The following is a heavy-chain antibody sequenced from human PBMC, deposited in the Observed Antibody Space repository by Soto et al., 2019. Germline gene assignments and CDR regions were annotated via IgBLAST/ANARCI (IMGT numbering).Heavy chain of an antibody. CDR2: IKSKTNGGTT. CDR1: GFTFINAW. CDR3: TTDDPINKY. V-gene: IGHV3-15*01. Sequence: PGGSLRLSCAASGFTFINAWMSWGRQAPGKGLERVGRIKSKTNGGTTDYAAPVKGRFAISRDDSKNTVYLQMNSLKTEDTAVYYCTTDDPINKYWGQGTLVTVSS. D-gene: IGHD6-6*01. J-gene: IGHJ4*02.